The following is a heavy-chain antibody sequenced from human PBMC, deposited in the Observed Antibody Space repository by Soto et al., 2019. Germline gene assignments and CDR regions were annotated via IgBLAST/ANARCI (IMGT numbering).Heavy chain of an antibody. J-gene: IGHJ6*02. D-gene: IGHD2-2*01. V-gene: IGHV3-30*18. CDR1: GFIFSNYG. CDR2: ISYDGSNK. Sequence: GGSLRLSCAASGFIFSNYGMHWVRQAPGKGLEWVAVISYDGSNKYYADSVEGRFTISRDTSKNTLFLQMNSLKPEDTAVYYCTKTSSLEDYYGMDVWGQGTTVTVSS. CDR3: TKTSSLEDYYGMDV.